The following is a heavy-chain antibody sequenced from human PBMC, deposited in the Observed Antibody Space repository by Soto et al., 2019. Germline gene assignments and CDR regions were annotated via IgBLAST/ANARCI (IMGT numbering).Heavy chain of an antibody. CDR2: ISAYNYNT. J-gene: IGHJ6*02. D-gene: IGHD2-8*02. Sequence: QVQLVQSGAEVKKPGASVKVSCKASGYTFTSYGISWVRQAPGQGLEWMGWISAYNYNTNYAQKLQGRVTMTTDTFTTTAYMEVRSLRSDDTAVYYCARAGGRNFYYGMDVWGQGTTVTVSS. CDR1: GYTFTSYG. CDR3: ARAGGRNFYYGMDV. V-gene: IGHV1-18*01.